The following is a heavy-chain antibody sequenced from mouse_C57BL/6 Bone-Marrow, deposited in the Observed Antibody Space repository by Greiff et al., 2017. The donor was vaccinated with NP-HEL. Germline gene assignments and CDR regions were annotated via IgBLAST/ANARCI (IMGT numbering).Heavy chain of an antibody. CDR2: INPDSSTI. CDR1: GIDFSRYW. V-gene: IGHV4-1*01. Sequence: EVKLQESGGGLVQPGGSLKLSCAASGIDFSRYWMSWVRRAPGKGLEWIGEINPDSSTINYAPSLKDKFIISRDNAKNTLYLQLSKVRSEDTALYYCARRVYYSNYGDYFDYWGQGTTLTVSS. D-gene: IGHD2-5*01. J-gene: IGHJ2*01. CDR3: ARRVYYSNYGDYFDY.